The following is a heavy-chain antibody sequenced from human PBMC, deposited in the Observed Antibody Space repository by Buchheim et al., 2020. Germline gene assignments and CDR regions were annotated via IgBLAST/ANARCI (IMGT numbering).Heavy chain of an antibody. CDR1: GYTFTDYY. J-gene: IGHJ6*02. CDR3: ASLNGLPSRYYYYGMDV. D-gene: IGHD5-18*01. V-gene: IGHV1-2*02. CDR2: INPNSGGT. Sequence: QVQLVQSGAEVKKPGASVKVSCKASGYTFTDYYMHWVRQAPGQGLEWMGWINPNSGGTNYAQKLQGRVTMTRDTHISTTYMELSKLRSDDTAVYYCASLNGLPSRYYYYGMDVWGQGTT.